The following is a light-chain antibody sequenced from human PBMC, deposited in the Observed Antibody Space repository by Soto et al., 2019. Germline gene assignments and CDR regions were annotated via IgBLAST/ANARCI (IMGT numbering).Light chain of an antibody. CDR2: NAS. Sequence: DIQMTQSPSTLSSSLGDRVTLICRASQTISSWLAWYHQKGGKAPKLLISNASNLASGVPSRFSGSGSGTEFNLTISSLQPEDFATYYCQQYNSFIWTFGQGTKVDIK. CDR3: QQYNSFIWT. CDR1: QTISSW. V-gene: IGKV1-5*03. J-gene: IGKJ1*01.